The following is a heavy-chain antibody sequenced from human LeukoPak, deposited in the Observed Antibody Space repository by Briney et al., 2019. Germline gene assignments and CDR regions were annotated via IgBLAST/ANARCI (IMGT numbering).Heavy chain of an antibody. CDR3: ASGGSHYDSSGYYFASAFDI. J-gene: IGHJ3*02. Sequence: SQTLSLTCTVSGGSISSGGYYWSWIRQPPGKGLEWIGYIYHSGSTYYNPSLKSRVTISVDRSKNQFSLKLSSVTAADTAVYYCASGGSHYDSSGYYFASAFDIWGQGTMVTVSS. CDR2: IYHSGST. D-gene: IGHD3-22*01. CDR1: GGSISSGGYY. V-gene: IGHV4-30-2*01.